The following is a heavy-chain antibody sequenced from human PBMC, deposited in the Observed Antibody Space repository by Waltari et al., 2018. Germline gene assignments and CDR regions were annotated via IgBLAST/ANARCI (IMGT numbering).Heavy chain of an antibody. Sequence: EVQLVESGGVVVQPGGSLRLSCAASGFTFDDYTMHWVRQAPGKGLEWVSLISWDGGNTYYADSVKGRFTISRDNSKNSLYLQMNSLRTEDTALYYCAKGRPGIAVAGPFDYWGQGTLVTVSS. D-gene: IGHD6-19*01. CDR3: AKGRPGIAVAGPFDY. CDR1: GFTFDDYT. CDR2: ISWDGGNT. J-gene: IGHJ4*02. V-gene: IGHV3-43*01.